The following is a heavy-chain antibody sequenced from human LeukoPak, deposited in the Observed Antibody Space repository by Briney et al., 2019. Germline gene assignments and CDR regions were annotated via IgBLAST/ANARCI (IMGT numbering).Heavy chain of an antibody. V-gene: IGHV4-34*01. CDR3: ARAAVIVGATAGHFDY. Sequence: SETLSLTCAVYGGSFSGYYWSWIRQPPGKGLEWIGEINHSGSTNYNPSLKSRVTISVDTSKDQFSLKLSSVTAADTAVYYCARAAVIVGATAGHFDYWGQGTLVTVSS. CDR1: GGSFSGYY. CDR2: INHSGST. D-gene: IGHD1-26*01. J-gene: IGHJ4*02.